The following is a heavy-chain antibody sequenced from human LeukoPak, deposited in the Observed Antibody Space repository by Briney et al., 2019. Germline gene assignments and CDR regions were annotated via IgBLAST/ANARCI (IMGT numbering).Heavy chain of an antibody. CDR3: ATGQPRITMIVVVPGGYYFDY. V-gene: IGHV1-24*01. Sequence: ASAKVSCKVSGYTLTELSMHWVRQAPGKGLEWMGGFDPEDGETIYAQKFQGRVTMTEDTSTDTAYMELSSLRSEDTAVYYCATGQPRITMIVVVPGGYYFDYWGQETLVTVSS. J-gene: IGHJ4*02. CDR1: GYTLTELS. CDR2: FDPEDGET. D-gene: IGHD3-22*01.